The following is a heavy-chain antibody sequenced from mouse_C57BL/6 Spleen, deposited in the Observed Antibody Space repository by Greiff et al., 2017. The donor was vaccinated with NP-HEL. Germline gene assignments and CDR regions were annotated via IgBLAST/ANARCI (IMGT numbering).Heavy chain of an antibody. CDR2: IDPSDSYT. CDR1: GYTFTSYW. V-gene: IGHV1-50*01. D-gene: IGHD1-1*01. J-gene: IGHJ1*03. CDR3: ARSYYYGSSTWYFDV. Sequence: QVQLQQPGAELVKPGASVKLSCKASGYTFTSYWMQWVKQRPGQGLEWIGEIDPSDSYTNYNQKFKGKANLTVDTSSSTAYMQLSSLTSEDSAVYYCARSYYYGSSTWYFDVWGTGTTVTVSS.